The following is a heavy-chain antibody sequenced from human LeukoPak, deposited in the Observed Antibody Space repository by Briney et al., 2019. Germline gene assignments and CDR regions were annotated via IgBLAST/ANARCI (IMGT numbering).Heavy chain of an antibody. V-gene: IGHV3-7*01. Sequence: LPGPSLRLSRAPSGSTFSNYWMTSVPQAPGKGRECVVHINQDGSEDHDVDSVKAGSTIFRDNAKYSLSLQMNSLRAEDTAVYYCARLPPAGRYYYYYMDVWGKGTTVTVSS. CDR3: ARLPPAGRYYYYYMDV. D-gene: IGHD6-13*01. CDR2: INQDGSED. CDR1: GSTFSNYW. J-gene: IGHJ6*03.